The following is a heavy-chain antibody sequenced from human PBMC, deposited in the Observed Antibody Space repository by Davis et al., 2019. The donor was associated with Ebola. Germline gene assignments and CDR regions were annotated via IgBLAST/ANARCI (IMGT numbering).Heavy chain of an antibody. J-gene: IGHJ4*02. CDR1: GFTFSSYG. V-gene: IGHV3-33*01. Sequence: SCAASGFTFSSYGMHWVRQAPGKGLEWVAVIWYDGSNKYYADSVKGRFTISRDNAKNSLYLQMNSPRAEDTAVYYCARVKYGDYFDYWGQGTLVTVSS. CDR3: ARVKYGDYFDY. CDR2: IWYDGSNK. D-gene: IGHD4-17*01.